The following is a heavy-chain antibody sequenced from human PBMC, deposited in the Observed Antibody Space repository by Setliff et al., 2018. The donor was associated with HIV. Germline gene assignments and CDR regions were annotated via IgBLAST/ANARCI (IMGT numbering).Heavy chain of an antibody. CDR1: GGAFSGYY. D-gene: IGHD3-22*01. CDR2: INHSGST. Sequence: SETLSLTCAVYGGAFSGYYWSWIRQPPGKGLEWIGEINHSGSTNYNPSLKSRVAISVDASKNHFSLKVSSVTAADTAVYYCARGPRITLIEVVTSDYYYGMDVWGQGTTVTVSS. CDR3: ARGPRITLIEVVTSDYYYGMDV. J-gene: IGHJ6*02. V-gene: IGHV4-34*01.